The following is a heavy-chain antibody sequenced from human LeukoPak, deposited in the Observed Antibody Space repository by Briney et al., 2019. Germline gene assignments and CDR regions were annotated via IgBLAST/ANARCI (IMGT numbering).Heavy chain of an antibody. D-gene: IGHD3-22*01. J-gene: IGHJ3*02. Sequence: GGSLRLSCAASGFTFSSYNMNWVRQAPGKGLEWVSSISSSSSYIYYADSVKGRFTISRDNAKNSLYLQMNSLRAEDTAVYYCARDSGDSSGYYDAFDIWGQGTMVTVSS. CDR1: GFTFSSYN. CDR2: ISSSSSYI. V-gene: IGHV3-21*01. CDR3: ARDSGDSSGYYDAFDI.